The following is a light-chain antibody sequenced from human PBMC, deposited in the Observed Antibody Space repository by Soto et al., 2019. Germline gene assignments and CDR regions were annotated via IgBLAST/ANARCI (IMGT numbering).Light chain of an antibody. V-gene: IGKV1-5*03. CDR1: QSISSW. CDR2: KAS. J-gene: IGKJ1*01. Sequence: DIQMTHSPSILSASVGDRFTITCRASQSISSWLAWYQQKPGKAPNLLIYKASHLENGVPSRFSGSGSGTEFTLTISSLQSEDFAVYYCQQYNNWPRTFGQGTKVDIK. CDR3: QQYNNWPRT.